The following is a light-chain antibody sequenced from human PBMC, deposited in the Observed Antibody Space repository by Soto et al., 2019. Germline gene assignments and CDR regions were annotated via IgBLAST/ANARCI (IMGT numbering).Light chain of an antibody. CDR1: MRDVGAYNL. Sequence: QSALTQPASVSGSAGQSITISCSGTMRDVGAYNLVSWYQQHPGTAPKVMIYEVSNWPSGVPDRFSGSKSGNTASLTISGLRAEDEADYYCSLYTSSSTYVFGTGTKVTVL. J-gene: IGLJ1*01. V-gene: IGLV2-18*01. CDR3: SLYTSSSTYV. CDR2: EVS.